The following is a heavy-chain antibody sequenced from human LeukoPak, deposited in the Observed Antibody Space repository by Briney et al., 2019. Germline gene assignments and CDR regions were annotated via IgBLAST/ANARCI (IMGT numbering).Heavy chain of an antibody. CDR3: ARHVAIKSGWFDP. CDR1: GGSISSSSYY. D-gene: IGHD3-22*01. CDR2: IYYSGST. Sequence: SETLSLTCTVSGGSISSSSYYWGWIRQPPGKGLGWIGSIYYSGSTYYNPSLKSRVTISVDTSKNQFSLKLSSVTAADTAVYYCARHVAIKSGWFDPWGQGTLVTVSS. J-gene: IGHJ5*02. V-gene: IGHV4-39*01.